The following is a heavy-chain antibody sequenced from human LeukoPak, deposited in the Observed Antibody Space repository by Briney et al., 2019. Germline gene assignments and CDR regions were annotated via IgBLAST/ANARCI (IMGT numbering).Heavy chain of an antibody. CDR2: IYSSGSN. J-gene: IGHJ4*02. V-gene: IGHV4-4*07. Sequence: SESLSLTCTVSGVSISGYFWSWIRQPAGKGLEWIGRIYSSGSNKYNATLRCRVTMSLDTSKQHLSLNLRSVTAADTAVYYCAREPTSGREPTSGRPLDYWGQGTPVTVSS. D-gene: IGHD5-12*01. CDR3: AREPTSGREPTSGRPLDY. CDR1: GVSISGYF.